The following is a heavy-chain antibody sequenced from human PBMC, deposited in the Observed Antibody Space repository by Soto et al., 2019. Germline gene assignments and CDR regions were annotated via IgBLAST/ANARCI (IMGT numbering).Heavy chain of an antibody. V-gene: IGHV3-33*01. CDR3: ARGRYSSGWYDC. CDR2: IWYDGSNK. CDR1: GLTFSSYG. Sequence: LRLSCAASGLTFSSYGMHGVRQAPGKGLEWVAVIWYDGSNKYYADSVKGRFTISRDNSKNTLYLQMNSLRAEDTAVYFCARGRYSSGWYDCWGQGTLVTVS. D-gene: IGHD6-19*01. J-gene: IGHJ5*01.